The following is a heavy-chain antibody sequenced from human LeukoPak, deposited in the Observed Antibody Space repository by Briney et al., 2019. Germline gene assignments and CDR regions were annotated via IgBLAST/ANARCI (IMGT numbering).Heavy chain of an antibody. J-gene: IGHJ5*02. CDR2: IYNSGST. CDR3: ARSEKVATATGWFDP. D-gene: IGHD5-12*01. V-gene: IGHV4-59*01. CDR1: GVSISSYY. Sequence: SETLSLTCTVSGVSISSYYWSWIRQSPGKGLEWIGYIYNSGSTNYNPSLKSRVNIAVDTSKNQFSLKLTSVTAADTAVYYCARSEKVATATGWFDPWGQGTLVTVSS.